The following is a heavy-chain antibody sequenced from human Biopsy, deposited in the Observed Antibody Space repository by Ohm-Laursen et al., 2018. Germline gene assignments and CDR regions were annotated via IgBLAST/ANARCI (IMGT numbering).Heavy chain of an antibody. CDR3: ARGSNDFGGLYFPR. J-gene: IGHJ4*02. CDR2: ISYTGYT. Sequence: SQTLSLTCTVSGGSFTGHYWSWIRQPPGQGLEWIGHISYTGYTSYNASLTSRVTISVDTSRNHFSLRLSSLTAADTAVYYCARGSNDFGGLYFPRWGQGTLLTVSS. D-gene: IGHD4-23*01. V-gene: IGHV4-59*11. CDR1: GGSFTGHY.